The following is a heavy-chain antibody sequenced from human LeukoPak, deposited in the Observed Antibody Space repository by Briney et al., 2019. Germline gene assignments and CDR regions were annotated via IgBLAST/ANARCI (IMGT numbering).Heavy chain of an antibody. J-gene: IGHJ3*02. V-gene: IGHV1-2*02. CDR3: ARVGPRDAFDI. Sequence: ASVKVSCKASGYTVTAYSLHLVRQAPGQRLEWMGWINPNTGDTNYAQKFQGRVTLTRDTSISTAYMELSRLRSDDTAVYYCARVGPRDAFDIWGQGTMVTVSS. CDR1: GYTVTAYS. CDR2: INPNTGDT.